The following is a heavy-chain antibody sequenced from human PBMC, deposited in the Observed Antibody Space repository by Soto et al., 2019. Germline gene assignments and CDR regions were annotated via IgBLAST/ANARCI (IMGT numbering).Heavy chain of an antibody. V-gene: IGHV5-51*01. Sequence: PGESLKISCKGSGYSVTSYWIGWVRQMPGKGLEWMGIIYPGDSDTRYSPSFQGQVTISADKSISTAYLQWSSLKASDTAMYYFARSTVTPRDYYYGMDVWGQGTTVTVSS. CDR1: GYSVTSYW. J-gene: IGHJ6*02. CDR3: ARSTVTPRDYYYGMDV. CDR2: IYPGDSDT. D-gene: IGHD4-4*01.